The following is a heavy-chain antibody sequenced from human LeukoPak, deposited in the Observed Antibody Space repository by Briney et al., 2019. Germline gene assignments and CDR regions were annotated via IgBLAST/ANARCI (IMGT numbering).Heavy chain of an antibody. CDR2: IYYSGST. Sequence: SETLSLTCTVSGGSISSYYWSWIRQPPGKGLEWIGYIYYSGSTNYNPSLKSRVTISVDTSKNQVSLKLSSVTAADTAVYYCARGSGYDVPPNYYYYYGMDVWGQGTTVTVSS. V-gene: IGHV4-59*01. CDR3: ARGSGYDVPPNYYYYYGMDV. J-gene: IGHJ6*02. CDR1: GGSISSYY. D-gene: IGHD5-12*01.